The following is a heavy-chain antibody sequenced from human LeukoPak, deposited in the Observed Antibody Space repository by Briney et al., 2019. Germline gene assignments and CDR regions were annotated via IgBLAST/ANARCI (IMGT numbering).Heavy chain of an antibody. CDR1: GGSISSSSYY. V-gene: IGHV4-39*07. CDR3: ARRRYCSGGSCYRKADLHDAFDI. D-gene: IGHD2-15*01. CDR2: IYYSGST. J-gene: IGHJ3*02. Sequence: SSETLSLTCTVSGGSISSSSYYWGWIRQPPGKGLEWIGSIYYSGSTYYNPSLKSRVTISVDTSKNQFSLKLSSVTAADTAVYYCARRRYCSGGSCYRKADLHDAFDIWGQGTMVTVSS.